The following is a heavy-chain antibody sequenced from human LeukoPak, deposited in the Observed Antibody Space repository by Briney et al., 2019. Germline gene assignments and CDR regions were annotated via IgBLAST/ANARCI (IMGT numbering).Heavy chain of an antibody. CDR1: GFTFSSYG. CDR2: IWYDGSNK. V-gene: IGHV3-33*01. CDR3: ARMITFGGVIVT. Sequence: GGSLGLSCAASGFTFSSYGMHWVRQAPGKGLEWVAVIWYDGSNKYYADSVKGRFTISRDNSKNTLYLQMNSLRAEDTAVYYCARMITFGGVIVTWGQGTLVTVSS. J-gene: IGHJ5*02. D-gene: IGHD3-16*02.